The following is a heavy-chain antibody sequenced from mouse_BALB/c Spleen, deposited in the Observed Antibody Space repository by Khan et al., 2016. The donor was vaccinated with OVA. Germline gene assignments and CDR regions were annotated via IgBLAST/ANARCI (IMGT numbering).Heavy chain of an antibody. CDR1: GYTFTNYG. CDR3: SRLAATAWFAY. Sequence: QIQLAQSGPELKKPGETVKISCKASGYTFTNYGMNWVKQAPGKGLKWMGWINTSTGEPTYADDFKGRFAFSLETSASTAYLQINNLKNEDTATYCGSRLAATAWFAYWGQGTLVTVSA. V-gene: IGHV9-3-1*01. CDR2: INTSTGEP. J-gene: IGHJ3*01. D-gene: IGHD1-2*01.